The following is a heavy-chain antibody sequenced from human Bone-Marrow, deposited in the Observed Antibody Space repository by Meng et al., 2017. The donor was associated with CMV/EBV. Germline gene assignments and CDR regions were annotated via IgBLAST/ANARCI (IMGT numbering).Heavy chain of an antibody. D-gene: IGHD6-13*01. J-gene: IGHJ4*02. V-gene: IGHV4-39*07. CDR3: ARHTSAWYRPGYYLDY. Sequence: SETLSLTCTVSGDSISSNTYYWGWIRQPPGKGLEWIASIHHTGSTYYNPSLTSRVTMSVDRSKNHFSLKLNSVTAADTAVYYCARHTSAWYRPGYYLDYWGQGTLVTVSS. CDR1: GDSISSNTYY. CDR2: IHHTGST.